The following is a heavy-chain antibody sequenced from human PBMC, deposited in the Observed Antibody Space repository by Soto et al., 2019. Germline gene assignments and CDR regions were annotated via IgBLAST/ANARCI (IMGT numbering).Heavy chain of an antibody. CDR2: INGGDDSK. J-gene: IGHJ4*02. CDR1: GFTFSSSP. Sequence: EVQLLESGGGLVQPGGSLRLSCVVSGFTFSSSPMSWVRRAPGKGLEWVSGINGGDDSKHYAESVRGRFTITRDNSKNTLLLQMNSLRVEDQGINYCSKGSHWGVHSPHHDHWGQGTLVTVSS. D-gene: IGHD3-16*01. CDR3: SKGSHWGVHSPHHDH. V-gene: IGHV3-23*01.